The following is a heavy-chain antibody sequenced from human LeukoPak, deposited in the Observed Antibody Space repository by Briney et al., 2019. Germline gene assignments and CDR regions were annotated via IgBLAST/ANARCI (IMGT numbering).Heavy chain of an antibody. V-gene: IGHV1-69*05. D-gene: IGHD2-2*01. CDR2: IIPIFGTA. CDR1: GGTFSSYA. CDR3: ASADIVVVPAAIWFDP. Sequence: ASVKVSCKSPGGTFSSYAISWVRQAPGQGLEWMGGIIPIFGTANYAQKFQGRVTITTDESTSTAYMELSSLRSEDTAVYYCASADIVVVPAAIWFDPWGQGTLVTVSS. J-gene: IGHJ5*02.